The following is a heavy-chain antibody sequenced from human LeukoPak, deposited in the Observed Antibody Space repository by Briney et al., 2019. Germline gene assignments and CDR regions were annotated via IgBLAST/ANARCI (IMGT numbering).Heavy chain of an antibody. V-gene: IGHV4-4*02. CDR3: ARQFYGDAYWFFDL. CDR2: FYDGWST. CDR1: GGSISSGNW. Sequence: AETLSLTCAVCGGSISSGNWWSWLRQPPGKGLEWIGEFYDGWSTNYNPSLNSGITISVDKSNNQFYLKLSSVTAADTAVYYCARQFYGDAYWFFDLWGRGTLVTVAS. J-gene: IGHJ2*01. D-gene: IGHD4-17*01.